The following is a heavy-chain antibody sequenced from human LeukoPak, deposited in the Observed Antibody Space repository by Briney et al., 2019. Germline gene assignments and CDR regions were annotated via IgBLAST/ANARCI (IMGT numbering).Heavy chain of an antibody. Sequence: PGRSLRLSCAASGFTFSSYGMHWVRQAPGKGLEWVAVISYDGSNKYYADSVKGRFTISRDNSKNTLYLQMNSLRAEDTAVYYCAKDGLYDFWSGYPPYYFDYWGQGTLVTVSS. V-gene: IGHV3-30*18. CDR1: GFTFSSYG. J-gene: IGHJ4*02. D-gene: IGHD3-3*01. CDR2: ISYDGSNK. CDR3: AKDGLYDFWSGYPPYYFDY.